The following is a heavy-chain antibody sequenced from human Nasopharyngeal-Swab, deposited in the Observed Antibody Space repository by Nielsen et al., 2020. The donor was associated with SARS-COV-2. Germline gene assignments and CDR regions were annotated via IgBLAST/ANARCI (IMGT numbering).Heavy chain of an antibody. CDR3: ARDLPHYYDSSGCLDY. V-gene: IGHV3-21*01. CDR1: GFTFSSYS. J-gene: IGHJ4*02. Sequence: GGSLRLSCAASGFTFSSYSMNWVRHAPGKGLDWVSSIRISSSYIYYADSVKGRFTISRDNAKNSLYLQMNSLRAEDTAVYYCARDLPHYYDSSGCLDYWGQGTLITVSS. CDR2: IRISSSYI. D-gene: IGHD3-22*01.